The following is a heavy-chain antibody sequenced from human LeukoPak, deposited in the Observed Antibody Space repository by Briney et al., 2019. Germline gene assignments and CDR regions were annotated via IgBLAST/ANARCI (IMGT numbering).Heavy chain of an antibody. V-gene: IGHV3-30-3*01. J-gene: IGHJ4*02. CDR2: ISYDGSNK. D-gene: IGHD3-22*01. CDR1: GFTFSSYA. CDR3: ARDSGARRFYSSGPAYYFDY. Sequence: PGGSLRLSCAASGFTFSSYAMHWVRQAPGKGLEWVAVISYDGSNKYYADSVKGRFTISRGNSKNTLYLQMNSLRADDTAVYYCARDSGARRFYSSGPAYYFDYWGQGTLVTVSS.